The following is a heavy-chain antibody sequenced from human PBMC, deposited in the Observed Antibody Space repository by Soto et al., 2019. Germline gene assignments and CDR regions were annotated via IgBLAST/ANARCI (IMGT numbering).Heavy chain of an antibody. J-gene: IGHJ3*02. CDR1: GFTFSSYG. CDR3: ARERYYGDYVSAFDI. D-gene: IGHD4-17*01. V-gene: IGHV3-33*01. Sequence: PGGSLRLSCAASGFTFSSYGMHWVRQAPGKGLEWVAVIWYDGSNKYYADSVKGRFTISRDNSKNTLHLQMNSLRAEDTAVYYCARERYYGDYVSAFDIRREGTMVTVPS. CDR2: IWYDGSNK.